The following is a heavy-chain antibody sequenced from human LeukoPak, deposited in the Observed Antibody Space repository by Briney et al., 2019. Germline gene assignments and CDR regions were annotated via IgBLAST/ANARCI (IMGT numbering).Heavy chain of an antibody. D-gene: IGHD5-18*01. Sequence: ASVQVSCKASGYTFTSYDINWVRLATGQGLEWMGWMNPNSGNTGYAQKFQGRVTITRNTSIGTAYMELSSLRSEDTAVYYCARLNSYVAFDIWGQGTMVTVSS. J-gene: IGHJ3*02. CDR3: ARLNSYVAFDI. CDR2: MNPNSGNT. CDR1: GYTFTSYD. V-gene: IGHV1-8*03.